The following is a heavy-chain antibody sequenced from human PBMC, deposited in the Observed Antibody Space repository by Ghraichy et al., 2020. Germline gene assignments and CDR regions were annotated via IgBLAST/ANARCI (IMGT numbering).Heavy chain of an antibody. CDR2: ISGSGGST. D-gene: IGHD1-7*01. J-gene: IGHJ5*02. CDR1: GFTFSSYA. CDR3: AKPATGYNWNYGWFDP. V-gene: IGHV3-23*01. Sequence: GVLRLSCAASGFTFSSYAMSWVRQAPGKGLEWVSAISGSGGSTYYADSVKGRFTISRDNSKNTLYLQMNSLRAEDTAVYYCAKPATGYNWNYGWFDPWGQGTLVTVSS.